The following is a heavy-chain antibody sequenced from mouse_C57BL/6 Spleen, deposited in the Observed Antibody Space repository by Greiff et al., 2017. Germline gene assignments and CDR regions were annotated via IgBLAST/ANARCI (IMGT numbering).Heavy chain of an antibody. CDR2: IDPSDSYT. J-gene: IGHJ4*01. CDR1: GYTFTSYW. V-gene: IGHV1-50*01. Sequence: QVHVKQPGAELVKPGASVKLSCKASGYTFTSYWMQWVKQRPGQGLEWIGEIDPSDSYTNSTQKFKGKATLTVDTSSSTSYMQLSSLTSEDSAVYYCARSSYYYGSSPHAMDYWGQGTSVTVSS. D-gene: IGHD1-1*01. CDR3: ARSSYYYGSSPHAMDY.